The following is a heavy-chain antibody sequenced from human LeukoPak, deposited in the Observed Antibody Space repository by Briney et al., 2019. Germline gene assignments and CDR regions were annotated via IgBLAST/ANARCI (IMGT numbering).Heavy chain of an antibody. CDR1: GGSFSGYY. V-gene: IGHV4-39*01. J-gene: IGHJ6*03. CDR2: IYYRGST. Sequence: SETLSLTCAVYGGSFSGYYWGWIRQPPGKGLEWIASIYYRGSTYYNPSLKSRVTISVDTSKNQFSLKLSSVTAADTAVYYCARHKDYYYSYMDVWGKGTTVTISS. CDR3: ARHKDYYYSYMDV.